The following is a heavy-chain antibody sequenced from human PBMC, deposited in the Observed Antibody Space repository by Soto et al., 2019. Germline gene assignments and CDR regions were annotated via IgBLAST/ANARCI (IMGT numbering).Heavy chain of an antibody. D-gene: IGHD2-2*01. CDR3: ARLGGYCTITSCYGYYGMDV. V-gene: IGHV4-59*08. J-gene: IGHJ6*02. CDR2: IYYSGST. CDR1: GGSISSYY. Sequence: SETLSLTCTVSGGSISSYYWSWIRQPPGKGLEWIGYIYYSGSTKYNPSLKSRVTISVDRSKNQFSLKVSSVTAADTAVYYCARLGGYCTITSCYGYYGMDVWGQGTTVTVSS.